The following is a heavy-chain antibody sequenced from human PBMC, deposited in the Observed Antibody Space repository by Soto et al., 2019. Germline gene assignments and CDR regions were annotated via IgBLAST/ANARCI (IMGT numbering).Heavy chain of an antibody. V-gene: IGHV3-13*01. Sequence: PGGSLRLSCAASGFTLSTYDMHWVRQATGKGLEWVAALSYAGDTYYPGSVKGRFTISRDTAKNILYLQMNSLRDEDTAVYFCVRDSDSVADMTHGDFWGRGTLVTVSS. J-gene: IGHJ4*02. CDR1: GFTLSTYD. D-gene: IGHD2-21*01. CDR3: VRDSDSVADMTHGDF. CDR2: LSYAGDT.